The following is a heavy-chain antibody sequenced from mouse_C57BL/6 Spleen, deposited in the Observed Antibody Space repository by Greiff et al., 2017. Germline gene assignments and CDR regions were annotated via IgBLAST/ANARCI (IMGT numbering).Heavy chain of an antibody. D-gene: IGHD2-3*01. CDR3: ASPRWLLPHWYFDV. CDR2: ILPGSGST. J-gene: IGHJ1*03. Sequence: QVQLKESGAELMKPGASVKLSCKATGLEWIGEILPGSGSTNYNEKFKGKATFTADTSSNTAYMQLSSLTTEDSAIYYCASPRWLLPHWYFDVWGTGTTVTVSS. V-gene: IGHV1-9*01. CDR1: G.